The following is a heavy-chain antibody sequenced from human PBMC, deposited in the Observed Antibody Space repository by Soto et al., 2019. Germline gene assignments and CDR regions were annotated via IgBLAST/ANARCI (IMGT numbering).Heavy chain of an antibody. D-gene: IGHD3-22*01. CDR3: AKAYYDSSGYRPTNFDY. Sequence: GWSLRLSCAASGFTFSSYAMSWVRQAPGKGLEWVSAISGSGGSTYYADSVKGRFTISRDNSKNTLYLQMNSLRAEDTAVYYCAKAYYDSSGYRPTNFDYWGQGTLVTVSS. V-gene: IGHV3-23*01. J-gene: IGHJ4*02. CDR1: GFTFSSYA. CDR2: ISGSGGST.